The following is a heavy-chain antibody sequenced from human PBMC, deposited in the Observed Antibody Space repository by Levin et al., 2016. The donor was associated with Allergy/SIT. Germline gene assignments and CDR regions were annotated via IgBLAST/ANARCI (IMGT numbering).Heavy chain of an antibody. CDR3: ARQTVTAPLCFDY. CDR2: IYYSGST. D-gene: IGHD2-21*02. J-gene: IGHJ4*02. CDR1: DGSISSGAYF. V-gene: IGHV4-30-4*01. Sequence: SETLSLTCTVSDGSISSGAYFWSWIRQPPGKGLEWIGYIYYSGSTYYNPSLKSRVTMSVDTSKNQFSLNLSSVTAADTAVYYCARQTVTAPLCFDYWGQGTLVTVSS.